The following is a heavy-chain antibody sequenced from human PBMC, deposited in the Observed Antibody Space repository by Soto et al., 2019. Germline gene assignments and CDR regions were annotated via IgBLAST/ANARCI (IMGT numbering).Heavy chain of an antibody. CDR3: AGGCSGGSCYSSFDY. Sequence: QVQLQESGPGLVKPSQTLSLTCTVSGGSISSGGYYWSWIRQHPGKGLEWIGYIYYSGSTYYNPSLKSRVTLSVDTSKNQFSLKLSSVTAADTAVYYCAGGCSGGSCYSSFDYWGQGTLVTVSS. CDR1: GGSISSGGYY. CDR2: IYYSGST. D-gene: IGHD2-15*01. J-gene: IGHJ4*02. V-gene: IGHV4-31*03.